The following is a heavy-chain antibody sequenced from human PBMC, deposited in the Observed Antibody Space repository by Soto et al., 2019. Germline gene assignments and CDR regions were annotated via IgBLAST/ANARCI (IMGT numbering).Heavy chain of an antibody. CDR3: ARDRVYTGGSDADY. J-gene: IGHJ4*02. D-gene: IGHD2-8*02. Sequence: QVHLVQSGAEVKKPGSSVRVSCKTSGYTFSNYAISWVRQAPGQGLEWMGWINTGSGYTNYAHDRVTMTKDASSCTAYLEVTSLRSADTAIYYCARDRVYTGGSDADYWGQGTLVTVSS. CDR2: INTGSGYT. CDR1: GYTFSNYA. V-gene: IGHV1-18*01.